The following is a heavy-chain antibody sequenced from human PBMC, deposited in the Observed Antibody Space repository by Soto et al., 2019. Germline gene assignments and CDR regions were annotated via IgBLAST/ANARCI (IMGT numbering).Heavy chain of an antibody. CDR3: ARGGIVVVVAARDAFDL. CDR2: IYYSGST. CDR1: GGSISSGGYY. J-gene: IGHJ3*01. V-gene: IGHV4-31*03. Sequence: QVQLQESGPGLVKPSQTLSLTCTVSGGSISSGGYYWSWIRQHPGKGLEWIGYIYYSGSTYYNPSLNGRVTISVDTSKNQFSLKLSSVTAADTAVYYCARGGIVVVVAARDAFDLWGQGTMVTVSS. D-gene: IGHD2-15*01.